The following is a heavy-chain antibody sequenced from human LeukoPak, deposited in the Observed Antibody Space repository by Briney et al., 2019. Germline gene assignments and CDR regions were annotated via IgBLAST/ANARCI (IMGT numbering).Heavy chain of an antibody. J-gene: IGHJ4*02. CDR3: ARGAYYYED. D-gene: IGHD3-22*01. CDR2: ISSSSSTI. V-gene: IGHV3-48*01. CDR1: GFTFSSHS. Sequence: GGSLRLSCAASGFTFSSHSMNWVRQAPGKGLEWVSYISSSSSTIYYADSVKGRFTISRDNAKNSLYLQMNSLRAEDTAVYYCARGAYYYEDWGREPWSPSPQ.